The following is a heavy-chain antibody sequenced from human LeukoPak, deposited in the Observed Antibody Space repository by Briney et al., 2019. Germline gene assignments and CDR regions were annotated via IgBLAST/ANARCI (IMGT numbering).Heavy chain of an antibody. Sequence: ASVKVSCKASGYTFTGYGISWVRQAPGQGLEWMGWISAYNGNTNYAQKLQGRVTMTTDTSTSTAYMELRSLRSDDTAVYYCASSHSSSSSPNYYYYGMDVWGQGTTVTVSS. CDR1: GYTFTGYG. CDR3: ASSHSSSSSPNYYYYGMDV. V-gene: IGHV1-18*01. J-gene: IGHJ6*02. CDR2: ISAYNGNT. D-gene: IGHD6-13*01.